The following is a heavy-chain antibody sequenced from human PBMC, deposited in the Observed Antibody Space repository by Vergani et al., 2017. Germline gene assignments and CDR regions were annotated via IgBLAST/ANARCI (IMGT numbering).Heavy chain of an antibody. D-gene: IGHD3-16*01. V-gene: IGHV4-38-2*01. Sequence: QVQLQESGPGLVKPSETLSLTCGVSGYSISSGYSWGWIRQPPRKGLEWIGSIDHSGTTSYNAPLKSRVTISVDTSKNQFSLQLRSVTAADTAVYYCATLLTGGIDYWGQGTLVTVSS. CDR1: GYSISSGYS. CDR2: IDHSGTT. CDR3: ATLLTGGIDY. J-gene: IGHJ4*02.